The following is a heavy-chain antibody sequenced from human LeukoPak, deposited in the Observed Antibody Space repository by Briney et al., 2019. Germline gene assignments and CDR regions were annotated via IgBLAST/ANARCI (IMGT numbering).Heavy chain of an antibody. Sequence: SETLSLTCAVYGGSFSGYYWSWIRQPPGKGLAWIGEINHSGSTNYNPSLKSRVTISVDTSKNQFSLKLSSVTAADTAVYYCARAEPEILTGSTNWFDPWGQGTLVTVSS. CDR3: ARAEPEILTGSTNWFDP. V-gene: IGHV4-34*01. CDR2: INHSGST. D-gene: IGHD3-9*01. J-gene: IGHJ5*02. CDR1: GGSFSGYY.